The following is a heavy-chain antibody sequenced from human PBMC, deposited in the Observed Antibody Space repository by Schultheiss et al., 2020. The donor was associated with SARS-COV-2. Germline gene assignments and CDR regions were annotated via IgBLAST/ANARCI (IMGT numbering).Heavy chain of an antibody. CDR3: ARHAIFGYSSSWYGY. CDR1: GYSFTSYW. J-gene: IGHJ4*02. Sequence: GESLKISCKGSGYSFTSYWIGWVRQMPGKGLEWMGIIYHGDSDTRYSPSFQGQVTISADKSISTAYLQWSSLKASDTAMYYCARHAIFGYSSSWYGYWGQGTLVTVSS. D-gene: IGHD6-13*01. CDR2: IYHGDSDT. V-gene: IGHV5-51*01.